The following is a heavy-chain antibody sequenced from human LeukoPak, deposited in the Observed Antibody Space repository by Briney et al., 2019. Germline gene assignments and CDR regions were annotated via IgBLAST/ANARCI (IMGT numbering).Heavy chain of an antibody. D-gene: IGHD3-22*01. CDR2: IRYDGSNN. CDR1: GFTFSSYG. Sequence: GGSLRLSCAASGFTFSSYGMHWVRQAPGKGLEWVAFIRYDGSNNYYADSVKGRFTISRDNSKNTLYLQMNSLRAEDTAVYYCAKTLAPGYYYDSSGYTDAFDIWGQGTMVTVSS. V-gene: IGHV3-30*02. CDR3: AKTLAPGYYYDSSGYTDAFDI. J-gene: IGHJ3*02.